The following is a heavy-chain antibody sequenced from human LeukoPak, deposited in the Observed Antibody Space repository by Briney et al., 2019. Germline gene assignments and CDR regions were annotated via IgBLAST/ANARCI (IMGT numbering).Heavy chain of an antibody. D-gene: IGHD3-22*01. Sequence: SETLSLTCTVSGGSISSYYWSWIRQPPGKGLEWIGCIHYSGSTNYNPSLKSRVTISVDTSKNQFSLKLSSVTAADTAVYYCARSYYYDSSGYPHDAFDIWGQGTMVTVSS. CDR1: GGSISSYY. J-gene: IGHJ3*02. V-gene: IGHV4-59*08. CDR2: IHYSGST. CDR3: ARSYYYDSSGYPHDAFDI.